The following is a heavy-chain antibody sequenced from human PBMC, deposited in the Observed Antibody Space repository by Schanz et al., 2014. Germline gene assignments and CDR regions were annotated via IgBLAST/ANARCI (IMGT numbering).Heavy chain of an antibody. CDR1: GLIFSTYT. CDR2: ISFSGNTI. V-gene: IGHV3-48*01. J-gene: IGHJ6*02. Sequence: EVQLVESGGGLVRPGGSLRLSCTTSGLIFSTYTLNWVRQAPGKGLEWISYISFSGNTIYYADSVKGRFTISRDNAKNSGFLQMNRLRAEDTAVYYCATEGPRGTRHPINYYDAMDNWGQGTKVTV. CDR3: ATEGPRGTRHPINYYDAMDN.